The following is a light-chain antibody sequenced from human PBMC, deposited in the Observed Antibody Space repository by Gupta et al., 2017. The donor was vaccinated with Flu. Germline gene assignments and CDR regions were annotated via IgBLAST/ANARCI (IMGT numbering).Light chain of an antibody. CDR2: EVT. Sequence: QSGLTQPASVSGSPGQAIPISCTGTSLDIGTYNYVSWYQQHPGKAPKLMIYEVTNRPSGVSDRFSGSKFGNTASLTISGLQGEDEAHYYCTSFTTSSTWVFGGGTKMTVL. CDR3: TSFTTSSTWV. CDR1: SLDIGTYNY. V-gene: IGLV2-14*03. J-gene: IGLJ3*02.